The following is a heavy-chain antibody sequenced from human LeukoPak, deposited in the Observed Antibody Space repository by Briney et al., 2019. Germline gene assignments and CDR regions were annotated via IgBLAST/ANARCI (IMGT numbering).Heavy chain of an antibody. V-gene: IGHV4-39*01. J-gene: IGHJ4*02. CDR3: ARSSYGAGSKPYWVDY. CDR1: AASIISSSYY. Sequence: PSATLSLTFTVAAASIISSSYYWSCIPQPPGKRRECIASYSGSTYYIQSLKSRVTISVDTSKKLFSLKLSSVTAADTAVYYCARSSYGAGSKPYWVDYWGQGTLVTVSS. D-gene: IGHD3-10*01. CDR2: YSGST.